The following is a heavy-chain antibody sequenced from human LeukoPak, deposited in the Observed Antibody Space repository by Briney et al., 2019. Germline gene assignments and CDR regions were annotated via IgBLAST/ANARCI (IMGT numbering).Heavy chain of an antibody. D-gene: IGHD6-19*01. Sequence: GASVKVSCKVSGYTLTVLSMHWVRQAPGKGLEWMGGFDPEDGETIYAQKFQGRVTMTEDTSTDTAYMELSSLRAEDTAVYYCAPTWYSSGWYMVYWGEGTLVTVSS. CDR1: GYTLTVLS. CDR3: APTWYSSGWYMVY. CDR2: FDPEDGET. V-gene: IGHV1-24*01. J-gene: IGHJ4*02.